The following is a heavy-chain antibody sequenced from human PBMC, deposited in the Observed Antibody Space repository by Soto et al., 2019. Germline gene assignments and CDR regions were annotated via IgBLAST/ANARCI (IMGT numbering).Heavy chain of an antibody. J-gene: IGHJ4*02. D-gene: IGHD4-17*01. Sequence: QITLKESGPTLVKPTQTLTLTCTFSGFSLRNSGVGVGWIRQPPGKALEWLALIYWDDDKRYSPSLKSRLTXXKXXSKNKVVLTMTNMDPVATATSYCAHLTTGVFYFDYWGQLTLVTVSS. CDR1: GFSLRNSGVG. CDR3: AHLTTGVFYFDY. CDR2: IYWDDDK. V-gene: IGHV2-5*02.